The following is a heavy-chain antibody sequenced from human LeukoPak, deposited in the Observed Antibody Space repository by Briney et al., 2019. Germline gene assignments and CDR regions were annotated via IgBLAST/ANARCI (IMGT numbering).Heavy chain of an antibody. D-gene: IGHD4-17*01. V-gene: IGHV4-59*01. Sequence: PSETLSLICTVSGRSISSYYWSWIRQPPGKGLEWIGYIYYSGSTNYNPSLKSRVPISVDTSKTQFSLKLSSVTAADTAVYYCARVKVGEFDYWGQGTLVTVSS. CDR3: ARVKVGEFDY. CDR2: IYYSGST. J-gene: IGHJ4*02. CDR1: GRSISSYY.